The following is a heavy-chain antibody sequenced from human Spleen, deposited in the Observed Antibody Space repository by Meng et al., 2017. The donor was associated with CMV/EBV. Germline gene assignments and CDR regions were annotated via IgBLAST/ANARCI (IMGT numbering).Heavy chain of an antibody. D-gene: IGHD3-3*01. CDR3: ARGDFGGWFDP. J-gene: IGHJ5*02. CDR2: ISGYNGNT. V-gene: IGHV1-18*01. Sequence: KVSCKASGYSFSTYGIHWVRQAPGKGLEWMGWISGYNGNTNYAQKFRGRVTMTTDTSTTAYMELRSLRSDDTAVYYCARGDFGGWFDPWGQGTLVTVSS. CDR1: GYSFSTYG.